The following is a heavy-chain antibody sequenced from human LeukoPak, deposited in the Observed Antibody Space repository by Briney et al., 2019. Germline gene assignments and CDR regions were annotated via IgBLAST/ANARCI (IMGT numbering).Heavy chain of an antibody. Sequence: GGSLRLACAASGFTFSNYAMSWVRQAPGKGLEWVSAISASGGSTYYADSVKGRFTISRDNSKNTLFLQMNSLRAEDTAVYYCARIPYGSGTYTDYWGQGTLVTVSS. J-gene: IGHJ4*02. CDR3: ARIPYGSGTYTDY. CDR1: GFTFSNYA. V-gene: IGHV3-23*01. CDR2: ISASGGST. D-gene: IGHD3-10*01.